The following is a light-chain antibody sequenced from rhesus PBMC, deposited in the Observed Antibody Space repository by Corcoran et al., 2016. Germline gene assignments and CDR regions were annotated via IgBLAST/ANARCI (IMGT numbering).Light chain of an antibody. CDR3: LQHNSYPLT. CDR1: QGISSY. J-gene: IGKJ4*01. V-gene: IGKV1-28*03. Sequence: DIQMTQSPSSLSASVGDTVTITCRASQGISSYLNWFQQKPGKAPKLLIYAASSLESGVPSRFSGSGSGTDFTLTISSLQPEDFAVYYCLQHNSYPLTFGGGTKVELK. CDR2: AAS.